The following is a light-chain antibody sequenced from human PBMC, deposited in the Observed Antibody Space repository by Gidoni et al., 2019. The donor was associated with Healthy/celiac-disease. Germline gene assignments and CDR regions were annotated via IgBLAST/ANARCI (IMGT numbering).Light chain of an antibody. J-gene: IGKJ1*01. Sequence: DIQMTQSPSTLSASVGDRVTITCRASHSISSWLAWYQQKPGKAPKLLIYYASSLERGVPARFSGSGSGTEVTLTISSLQPDDFATYYCQQYKTFXHXTKVEIK. V-gene: IGKV1-5*01. CDR3: QQYKT. CDR2: YAS. CDR1: HSISSW.